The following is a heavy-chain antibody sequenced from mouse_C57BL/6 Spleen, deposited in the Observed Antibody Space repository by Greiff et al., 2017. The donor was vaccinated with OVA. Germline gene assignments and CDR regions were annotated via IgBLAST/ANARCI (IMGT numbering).Heavy chain of an antibody. J-gene: IGHJ2*01. CDR2: IDPSDSYT. V-gene: IGHV1-69*01. CDR3: ARQGSNYFDY. D-gene: IGHD1-1*01. CDR1: GYTFTSYW. Sequence: QVQLQQPGAELVMPGASVKLSCTASGYTFTSYWMHWVKQRPGQGLEWIVEIDPSDSYTNYNQKFTGKSTLTVDKSSSTAYMQLSSLTSEDSAVYYCARQGSNYFDYWGQGTTLTVAS.